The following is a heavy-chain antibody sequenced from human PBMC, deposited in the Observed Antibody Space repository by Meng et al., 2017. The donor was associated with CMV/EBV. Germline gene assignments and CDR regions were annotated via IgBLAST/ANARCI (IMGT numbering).Heavy chain of an antibody. CDR3: ARGLPWAPRLFRMVIGTRLGGMDV. D-gene: IGHD2-21*01. V-gene: IGHV1-8*01. J-gene: IGHJ6*02. CDR2: INPNSGNT. CDR1: GYTFTSYD. Sequence: ASVKVSCKASGYTFTSYDINWVRQATGQGLEWMGWINPNSGNTGYAQKFQGRVTMTRNTSISTAYMELSSLRSEDTAVYYCARGLPWAPRLFRMVIGTRLGGMDVWGQGTTVTVSS.